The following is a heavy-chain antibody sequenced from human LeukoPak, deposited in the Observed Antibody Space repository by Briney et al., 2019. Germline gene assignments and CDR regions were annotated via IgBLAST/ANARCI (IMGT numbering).Heavy chain of an antibody. J-gene: IGHJ3*02. D-gene: IGHD3-22*01. CDR1: SGSFSTEY. CDR3: ARAHESSGEGAFDI. Sequence: SETLSLTCTVSSGSFSTEYWSWIRQPPGKGLEWVGYIYYSGSTNYNPSLKSRVTMSVDRSKKQTSLNLRSVTAADTAVYYCARAHESSGEGAFDIWGQGTLVTVSS. CDR2: IYYSGST. V-gene: IGHV4-59*13.